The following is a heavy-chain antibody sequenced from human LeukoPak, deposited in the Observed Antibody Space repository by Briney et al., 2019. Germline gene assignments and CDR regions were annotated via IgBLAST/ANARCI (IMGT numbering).Heavy chain of an antibody. CDR1: GGSVSSGSYY. J-gene: IGHJ4*02. Sequence: SETLSLTCTVSGGSVSSGSYYWSWIRQSPGKGLEWIGFIYYSGTTNHNPSLKSRVTISVDTSKNQFSLKLSSVTAADTAVYYCARLVVPAAMGGFDYWGQGTLVTVSS. CDR2: IYYSGTT. V-gene: IGHV4-61*01. D-gene: IGHD2-2*01. CDR3: ARLVVPAAMGGFDY.